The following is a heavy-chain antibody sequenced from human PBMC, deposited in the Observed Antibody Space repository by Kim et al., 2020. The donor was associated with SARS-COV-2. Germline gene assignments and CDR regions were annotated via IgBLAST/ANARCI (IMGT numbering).Heavy chain of an antibody. J-gene: IGHJ3*02. V-gene: IGHV1-3*01. CDR2: INAGNGNT. Sequence: ASVKVSCKASGYTFTSYAMHWVRQAPGQRLEWMGWINAGNGNTKYSQKFQGRVTITRDTSASTAYMELSSLRSEDTAVYYCARGSGYYGSGSNPYVLDIWGQGTMVTVSS. D-gene: IGHD3-10*01. CDR3: ARGSGYYGSGSNPYVLDI. CDR1: GYTFTSYA.